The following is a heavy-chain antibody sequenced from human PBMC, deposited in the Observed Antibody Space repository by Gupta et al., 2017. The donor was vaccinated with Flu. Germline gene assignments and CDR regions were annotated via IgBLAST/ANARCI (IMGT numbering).Heavy chain of an antibody. Sequence: WIGEINHSGSTNYNPSLKSRVTISVDTSKNQFSLKLSSVTAADTAVYYCARGVLRFLEWSKSRIHLAEYFQHWGQGTLVTVSS. CDR3: ARGVLRFLEWSKSRIHLAEYFQH. V-gene: IGHV4-34*01. J-gene: IGHJ1*01. CDR2: INHSGST. D-gene: IGHD3-3*01.